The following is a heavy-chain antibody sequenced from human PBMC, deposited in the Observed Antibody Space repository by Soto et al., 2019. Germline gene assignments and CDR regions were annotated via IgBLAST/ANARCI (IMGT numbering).Heavy chain of an antibody. CDR3: ARDRADSRSWYWFDP. CDR2: IFHTGST. D-gene: IGHD6-13*01. V-gene: IGHV4-59*01. CDR1: GGSISPYY. J-gene: IGHJ5*02. Sequence: QVQLQESGPGLVKPSETLSLTCTVSGGSISPYYWNWIRQPPGKGLEWIGYIFHTGSTSFNPSLKTRVPIPVDTSKNQFSLKLSSVTAADTAVYYCARDRADSRSWYWFDPWGQGTLVTVSS.